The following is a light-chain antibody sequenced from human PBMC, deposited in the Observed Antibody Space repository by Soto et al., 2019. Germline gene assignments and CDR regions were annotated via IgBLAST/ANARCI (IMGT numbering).Light chain of an antibody. CDR3: QQYNSVSS. CDR1: QSVSKW. V-gene: IGKV1-5*01. CDR2: STS. Sequence: IQMIQSPSTLSASLGETVTISCRAAQSVSKWLAWYRQKPGQAPILLIHSTSTLQLGVPSRFSGSGWGTEFTLTISNLQPDHSGTYFCQQYNSVSSFGQGTKLVIE. J-gene: IGKJ2*03.